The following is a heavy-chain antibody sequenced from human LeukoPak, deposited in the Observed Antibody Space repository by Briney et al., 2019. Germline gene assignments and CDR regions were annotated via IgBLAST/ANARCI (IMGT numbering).Heavy chain of an antibody. V-gene: IGHV4-61*02. D-gene: IGHD3-3*01. CDR1: GGSLTIVTSD. CDR2: IYTSGTT. Sequence: QTLSLTCPLSGGSLTIVTSDWGWPRHPAGRGLEWIRRIYTSGTTNYNPSLKGRVTISVDTSKSQFSLKLSSVTAADTAVYYCARGYFWSGSRYGMDVWGQGTTVTVSS. J-gene: IGHJ6*02. CDR3: ARGYFWSGSRYGMDV.